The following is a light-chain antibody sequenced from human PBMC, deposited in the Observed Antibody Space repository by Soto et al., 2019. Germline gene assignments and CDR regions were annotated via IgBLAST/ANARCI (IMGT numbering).Light chain of an antibody. CDR2: GAS. CDR1: QSVTSSY. CDR3: QQYGSSPRT. J-gene: IGKJ2*01. Sequence: EIVLTQSPGTLSLSPGERATLSCRASQSVTSSYLGWYQQKPGQAPRLLIYGASSRATGIPARFSGSGSGTDFTLTISRLEPEDFAVYYCQQYGSSPRTFGQGTKLEIK. V-gene: IGKV3-20*01.